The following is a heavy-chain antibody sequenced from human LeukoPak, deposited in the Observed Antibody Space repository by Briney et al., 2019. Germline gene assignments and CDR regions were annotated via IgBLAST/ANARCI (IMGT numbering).Heavy chain of an antibody. CDR2: INSDGRST. V-gene: IGHV3-74*01. D-gene: IGHD1-26*01. J-gene: IGHJ4*02. CDR1: GFTVSSNY. Sequence: PGGSLRLSCAASGFTVSSNYMSWVRQAPGKGLVWVSRINSDGRSTSYAGSVKGRFTISRDNAKNTLYLQMNSLRAEDTAVYYCAREFVGLSGFKDYWGQGTLVTVSS. CDR3: AREFVGLSGFKDY.